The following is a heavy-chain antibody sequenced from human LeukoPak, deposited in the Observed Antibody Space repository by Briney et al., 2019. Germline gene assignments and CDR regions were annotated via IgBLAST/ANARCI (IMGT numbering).Heavy chain of an antibody. D-gene: IGHD1-14*01. J-gene: IGHJ3*02. CDR3: ARSKPPNDAFDI. Sequence: SVKVSCKASGGTLSSYAISWVRQAPGQGLEWMGRIIPILGIANYAQKFQGRVTITADKSTSTAYMELSSLRSEDTAVYYCARSKPPNDAFDIWGQGTMVTVSS. CDR1: GGTLSSYA. V-gene: IGHV1-69*04. CDR2: IIPILGIA.